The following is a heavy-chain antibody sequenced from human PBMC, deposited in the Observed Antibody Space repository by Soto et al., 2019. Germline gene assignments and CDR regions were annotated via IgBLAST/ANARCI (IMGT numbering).Heavy chain of an antibody. CDR1: GFTFSSYA. Sequence: EVQLLESRGGLVQPGGSLRLSCAASGFTFSSYAMSWVRQAPGKGLEWVSAIRGSGGSTYYADSVKGRFTISRDNSKNTLYLQMNSLRAEDTAVYYCAKDYGDYMNWYFDLWGRGTLVTVSS. J-gene: IGHJ2*01. D-gene: IGHD4-17*01. CDR3: AKDYGDYMNWYFDL. CDR2: IRGSGGST. V-gene: IGHV3-23*01.